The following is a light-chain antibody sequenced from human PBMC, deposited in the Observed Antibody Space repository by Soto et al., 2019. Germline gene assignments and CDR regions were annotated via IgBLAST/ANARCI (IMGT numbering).Light chain of an antibody. J-gene: IGLJ1*01. Sequence: SVLTQPASVTGSPGQSITVSCTGTSNDVGAYNYVSWYQQHPGTAPKLMIYDVSNRPSGVSNRFSGSKSGNTASLTISGLQAEDDADYYCTAYTSIRTYVFGPGTKVTVL. CDR1: SNDVGAYNY. V-gene: IGLV2-14*03. CDR3: TAYTSIRTYV. CDR2: DVS.